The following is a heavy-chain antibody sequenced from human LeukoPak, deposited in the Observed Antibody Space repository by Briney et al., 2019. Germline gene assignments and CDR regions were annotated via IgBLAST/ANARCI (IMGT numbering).Heavy chain of an antibody. V-gene: IGHV3-23*01. CDR1: GFTFSSYA. Sequence: PGASLRLSCAASGFTFSSYAMSWVRQAPGKGLEWVSAISGSGGSTYYADSVKGRFTISRDNSKNTLYLQMNSLRAEDTAVYYCAKDILLPTMTGGFDYWGQGTLVTVSS. CDR2: ISGSGGST. D-gene: IGHD3-22*01. CDR3: AKDILLPTMTGGFDY. J-gene: IGHJ4*02.